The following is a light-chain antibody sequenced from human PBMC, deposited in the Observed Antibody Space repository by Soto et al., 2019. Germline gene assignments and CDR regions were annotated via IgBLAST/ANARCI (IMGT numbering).Light chain of an antibody. J-gene: IGKJ1*01. Sequence: IVLPQSPGTLCLSPGERGTLSCRASQNLGTLYLAWFPPQSGKPPRLLLYSASRRATGIPDRFTGMWSRTDCTLTINRVETEDVSVDFCQQSAGSPRTFGQGTQVEIK. CDR3: QQSAGSPRT. CDR2: SAS. CDR1: QNLGTLY. V-gene: IGKV3-20*01.